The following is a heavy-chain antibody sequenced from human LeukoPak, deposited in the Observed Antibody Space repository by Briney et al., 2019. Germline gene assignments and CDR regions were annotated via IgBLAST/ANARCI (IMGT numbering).Heavy chain of an antibody. CDR3: ARARYCTNGVCRHYDY. Sequence: SETLSLTCTVSGGSIRSSYYYWGWIRQPPGKGLEWIGYIYHSGSTNYNPSLKSRVTISVDTSKNQFPLKLSSVTAADTAVYYCARARYCTNGVCRHYDYWGQGTLVTVSS. D-gene: IGHD2-8*01. J-gene: IGHJ4*02. CDR2: IYHSGST. V-gene: IGHV4-39*06. CDR1: GGSIRSSYYY.